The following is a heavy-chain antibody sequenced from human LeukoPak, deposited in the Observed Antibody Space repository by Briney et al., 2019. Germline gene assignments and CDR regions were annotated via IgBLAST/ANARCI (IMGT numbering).Heavy chain of an antibody. Sequence: GGSLRLSCAASGFTFSSYAMSWVRQAPGKGLEWVSASRGSGDSTYYADSAKGRFTISRDNSKHTLYLQMSSLRAEDTAVYYCAKSNLYGGNSGFGFDIWGQGTMGTVSS. CDR3: AKSNLYGGNSGFGFDI. V-gene: IGHV3-23*01. CDR1: GFTFSSYA. CDR2: SRGSGDST. D-gene: IGHD4-23*01. J-gene: IGHJ3*02.